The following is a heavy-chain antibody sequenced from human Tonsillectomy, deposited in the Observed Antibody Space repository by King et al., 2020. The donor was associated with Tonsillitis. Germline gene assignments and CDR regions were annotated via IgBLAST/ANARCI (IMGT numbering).Heavy chain of an antibody. J-gene: IGHJ5*02. CDR2: ISSSSSTI. V-gene: IGHV3-48*01. CDR3: ARDRYYDSSGLYWFDP. CDR1: GFTFSSYS. D-gene: IGHD3-22*01. Sequence: VQLVESGGGLVQPGGSLRLSCAASGFTFSSYSMNWVRQAPGKGLEWVSYISSSSSTIYYADSVKGRFTISRDNAKNSLYLQMNSLRAEDTAVYYCARDRYYDSSGLYWFDPWGKGTLVTVSS.